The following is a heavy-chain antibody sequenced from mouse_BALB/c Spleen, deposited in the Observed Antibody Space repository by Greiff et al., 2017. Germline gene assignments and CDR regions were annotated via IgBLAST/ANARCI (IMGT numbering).Heavy chain of an antibody. CDR1: GFTFSSYG. V-gene: IGHV5-6-3*01. CDR3: AREHGSSHWYFDV. CDR2: INSNGGST. D-gene: IGHD1-1*01. Sequence: EVKLMESGGGLVQPGGSLKLSCAASGFTFSSYGMSWVRQTPDKRLELVATINSNGGSTYYPDSVKGRFTISRDNAKNTLYLQMSSLKSEDTAMYYCAREHGSSHWYFDVWGAGTTVTVSS. J-gene: IGHJ1*01.